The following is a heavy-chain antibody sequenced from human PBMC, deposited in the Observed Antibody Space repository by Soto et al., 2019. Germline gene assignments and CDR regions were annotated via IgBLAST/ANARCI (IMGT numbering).Heavy chain of an antibody. CDR1: GGTFRSYT. V-gene: IGHV1-69*02. J-gene: IGHJ3*01. Sequence: SSVPVSCQASGGTFRSYTISWLRPPPGQGRAWMGRIIPILGIANYAQKFQGRVTITAGKSASTAQMELSSRRSEDAAVYYCGVRTPGLWGQGTMVTVSS. CDR3: GVRTPGL. D-gene: IGHD2-21*01. CDR2: IIPILGIA.